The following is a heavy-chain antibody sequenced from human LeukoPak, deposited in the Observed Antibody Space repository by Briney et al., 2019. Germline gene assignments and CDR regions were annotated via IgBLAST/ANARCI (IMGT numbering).Heavy chain of an antibody. V-gene: IGHV3-30*02. CDR3: AKFRSRDTLAAFDI. CDR2: IRYDGSNK. J-gene: IGHJ3*02. CDR1: GFTFSSYG. D-gene: IGHD2-2*02. Sequence: PGGSLRLSCAASGFTFSSYGMHWVRRAPGKGLEWVAFIRYDGSNKYYADSVKGRFTISRDNSKNTLYLQMNSLRAEDTAVYYCAKFRSRDTLAAFDIWGQGTMVTVSS.